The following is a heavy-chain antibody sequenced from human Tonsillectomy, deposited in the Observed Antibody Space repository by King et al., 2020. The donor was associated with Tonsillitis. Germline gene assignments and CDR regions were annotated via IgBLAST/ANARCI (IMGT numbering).Heavy chain of an antibody. CDR3: ARGFGRYYYYFDH. V-gene: IGHV4-59*02. CDR1: ADSVNHYY. D-gene: IGHD2/OR15-2a*01. J-gene: IGHJ4*02. CDR2: IDYSGNI. Sequence: MQLQESGPGLVKPSETLSVTCTISADSVNHYYWTWIRKPPGKGLEWLGYIDYSGNINYSPSLKSRVTISIDTSQNQFSLKMTSVTAADTAVYYCARGFGRYYYYFDHWGQGTLVTVSS.